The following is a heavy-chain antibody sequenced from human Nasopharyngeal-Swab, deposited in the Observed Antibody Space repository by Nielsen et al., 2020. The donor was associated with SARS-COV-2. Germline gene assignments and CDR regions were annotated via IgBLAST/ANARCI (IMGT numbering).Heavy chain of an antibody. CDR2: MNPNSGNT. CDR3: ARVWGELRYFDWSFDY. CDR1: GYTFTSYD. Sequence: ASVQVSCKASGYTFTSYDINWVRQATGHGLEWMGWMNPNSGNTGYAQKFQGRVTMTRNTSISTAYMELSSLRSEDTAVYYCARVWGELRYFDWSFDYWGQGTLVTVSS. J-gene: IGHJ4*02. V-gene: IGHV1-8*01. D-gene: IGHD3-9*01.